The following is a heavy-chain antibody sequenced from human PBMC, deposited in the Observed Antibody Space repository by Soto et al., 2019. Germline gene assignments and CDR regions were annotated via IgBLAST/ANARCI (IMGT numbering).Heavy chain of an antibody. J-gene: IGHJ4*02. Sequence: PGESLKISCNGSGYSFTSYWIVWVRHMPGKGLEWMGIIYPGDSDTRYSPSFQGQVTISADKSISTAYLQWSSLKASDTAMYYCSSFIMATLPQFYYRGQRTPVTVSA. CDR1: GYSFTSYW. CDR2: IYPGDSDT. CDR3: SSFIMATLPQFYY. D-gene: IGHD5-12*01. V-gene: IGHV5-51*01.